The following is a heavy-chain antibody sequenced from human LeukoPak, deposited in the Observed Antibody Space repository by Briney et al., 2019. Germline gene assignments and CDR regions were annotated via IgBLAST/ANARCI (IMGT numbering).Heavy chain of an antibody. CDR2: IYYSGST. D-gene: IGHD4-23*01. CDR1: GRSISSYY. J-gene: IGHJ6*03. Sequence: SETLSLTCTVSGRSISSYYWSWLRQPPGKGLEWIGYIYYSGSTNYNPSLKSRVTISVGTSKNQFSLKLSSVTAADTAVYYCARDRNGGNSGAYYYYYMDVWGKGTTVTVSS. V-gene: IGHV4-59*01. CDR3: ARDRNGGNSGAYYYYYMDV.